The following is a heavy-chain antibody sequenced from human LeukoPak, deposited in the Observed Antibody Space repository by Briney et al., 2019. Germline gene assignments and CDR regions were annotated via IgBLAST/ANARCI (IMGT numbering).Heavy chain of an antibody. J-gene: IGHJ3*01. CDR3: ATISRGIAVDHDAFDV. Sequence: ASVTISCKASEYPFSRSVIHWVRQAPGQRLEWMGWFNAGNGDTEYSQNFQGRVTITRDTSASTAYMDLSSLRSEDTSVYYCATISRGIAVDHDAFDVWGQGTMVTVSS. CDR1: EYPFSRSV. CDR2: FNAGNGDT. D-gene: IGHD6-19*01. V-gene: IGHV1-3*01.